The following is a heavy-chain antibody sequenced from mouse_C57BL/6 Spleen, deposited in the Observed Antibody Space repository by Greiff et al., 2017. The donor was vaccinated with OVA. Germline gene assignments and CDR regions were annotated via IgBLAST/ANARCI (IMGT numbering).Heavy chain of an antibody. D-gene: IGHD2-5*01. J-gene: IGHJ2*01. V-gene: IGHV1-82*01. Sequence: QVQLKESGPELVKPGASVKISCKASGYAFSSSWMNWVKQRPGKGLEWIGRIYPGDGDTNYNGKFKGKATLTADKSSSTAYMQISSLTSEDSAVYFCARIYSNSEYYFYYCGQGTTLTVSS. CDR1: GYAFSSSW. CDR3: ARIYSNSEYYFYY. CDR2: IYPGDGDT.